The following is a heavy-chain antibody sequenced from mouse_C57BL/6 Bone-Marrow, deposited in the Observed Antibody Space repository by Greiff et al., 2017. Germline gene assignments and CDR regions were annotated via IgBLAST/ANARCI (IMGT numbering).Heavy chain of an antibody. D-gene: IGHD2-4*01. CDR3: ARDQDDYVVQFAY. V-gene: IGHV5-4*01. CDR2: ISDGGSYT. Sequence: VQLKESGGGLVKPGGSLKLSCAASGFTFSSYAMSWVRQTPEKRLEWVATISDGGSYTYYPDNVKGRFTISRDNAKNNLYLQMSHLKSEDTAMYYCARDQDDYVVQFAYWGQGTLVTVSA. CDR1: GFTFSSYA. J-gene: IGHJ3*01.